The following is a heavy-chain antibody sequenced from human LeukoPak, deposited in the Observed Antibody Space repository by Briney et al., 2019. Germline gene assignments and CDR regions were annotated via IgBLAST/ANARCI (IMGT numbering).Heavy chain of an antibody. CDR1: GGSISSYY. Sequence: PSETLSLTCTVSGGSISSYYWSWIRQPPVKGLEWIGYIYYSGSTNYNPSLKSRVTISVETSKNEFSLKLRSVTAADTAAYYCARVTGYRIEDYFDYWGQGTLVTVSS. J-gene: IGHJ4*02. D-gene: IGHD6-13*01. V-gene: IGHV4-59*01. CDR2: IYYSGST. CDR3: ARVTGYRIEDYFDY.